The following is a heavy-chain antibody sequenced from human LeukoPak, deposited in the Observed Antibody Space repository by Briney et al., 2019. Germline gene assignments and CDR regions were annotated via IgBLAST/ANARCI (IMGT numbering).Heavy chain of an antibody. CDR3: ARAQVYCSGGGCPYFDY. CDR1: GYTFTSYD. Sequence: ASVKVSCKASGYTFTSYDINWVRQATGQGLEWMGWMNPNSGNTGYAQKFQGRVTMTRNTSISTAYMELSSLRSEDTAVYYCARAQVYCSGGGCPYFDYWGQGTLVTVSS. CDR2: MNPNSGNT. V-gene: IGHV1-8*01. D-gene: IGHD2-15*01. J-gene: IGHJ4*02.